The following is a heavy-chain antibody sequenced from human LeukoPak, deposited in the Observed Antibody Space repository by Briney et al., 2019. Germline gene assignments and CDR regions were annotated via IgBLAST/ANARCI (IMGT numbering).Heavy chain of an antibody. D-gene: IGHD3-10*01. J-gene: IGHJ6*02. CDR1: GDTFTNYA. Sequence: ASVKVSCKASGDTFTNYAIHWVRQAPGQRLEWMGWINAANGNTKYSQKFQGRVPITRDPSASTAYMELSSLRSEDTAVYFCASGEVWFGDLSNYDYGLDVWGQGTTVTVSS. CDR3: ASGEVWFGDLSNYDYGLDV. V-gene: IGHV1-3*01. CDR2: INAANGNT.